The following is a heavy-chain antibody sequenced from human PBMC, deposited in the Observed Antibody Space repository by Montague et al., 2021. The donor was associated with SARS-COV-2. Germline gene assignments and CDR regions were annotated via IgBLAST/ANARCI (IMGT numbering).Heavy chain of an antibody. CDR2: MYYSGST. V-gene: IGHV4-39*01. J-gene: IGHJ4*02. CDR3: ARHYGRGQWLSFDY. Sequence: SETLSLTCTVSGGSISSSNYYWGWIRQPPGKGLEWIGTMYYSGSTYYKPSLKSRVTISVDTSKNQFSLKLRSVTAADTAVYYCARHYGRGQWLSFDYWGQGILVTVSS. CDR1: GGSISSSNYY. D-gene: IGHD3-10*02.